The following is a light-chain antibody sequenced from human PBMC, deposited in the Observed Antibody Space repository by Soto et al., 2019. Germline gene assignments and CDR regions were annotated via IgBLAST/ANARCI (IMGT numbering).Light chain of an antibody. Sequence: QSVLTQPASVSGSPGQSITISCTGTSSDIGTYNLVSWYQQHPGKAPKLMIYGVNKRPSGVSDHFSGSKSGNTASLTISGLQAEDEADYYCCSYAGSSTLYVFGTGTKVTVL. CDR3: CSYAGSSTLYV. J-gene: IGLJ1*01. V-gene: IGLV2-23*02. CDR1: SSDIGTYNL. CDR2: GVN.